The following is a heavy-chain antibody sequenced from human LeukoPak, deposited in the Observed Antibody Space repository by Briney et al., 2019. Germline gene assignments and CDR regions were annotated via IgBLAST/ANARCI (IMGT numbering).Heavy chain of an antibody. J-gene: IGHJ4*02. CDR1: GGSISSYY. CDR3: ARLDYGSGSLYFDY. D-gene: IGHD3-10*01. CDR2: SYYSGST. V-gene: IGHV4-59*08. Sequence: PSETLSLTCTVSGGSISSYYWSWIRQPPGKGLEWTGYSYYSGSTNYNPSLKSRVTISVDTSKNHFSLKLSSVTAADTAVYHCARLDYGSGSLYFDYWGQGTLVAVSS.